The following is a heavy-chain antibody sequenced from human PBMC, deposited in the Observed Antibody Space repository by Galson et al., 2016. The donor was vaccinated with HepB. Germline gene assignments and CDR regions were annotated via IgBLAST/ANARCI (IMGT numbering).Heavy chain of an antibody. D-gene: IGHD6-13*01. J-gene: IGHJ4*02. CDR1: GFTVSSNY. CDR2: IYSESDR. V-gene: IGHV3-66*02. Sequence: SLRLSCAASGFTVSSNYMSWVRQAPGKGLEWVSVIYSESDRYYADSVKGRFTISRDNSKSTLYLEMNSLRAEDTAVYYCARVISSAGIVAAGPHHFDYWGQGTLVTVSS. CDR3: ARVISSAGIVAAGPHHFDY.